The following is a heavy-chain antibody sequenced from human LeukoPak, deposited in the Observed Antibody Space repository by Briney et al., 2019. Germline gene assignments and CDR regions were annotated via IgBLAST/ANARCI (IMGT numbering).Heavy chain of an antibody. CDR2: IYTSGST. CDR3: ARATRQEVVPAAPSYYYYMDV. J-gene: IGHJ6*03. D-gene: IGHD2-2*01. CDR1: GGSISSYY. Sequence: SETLSLTCTVSGGSISSYYWSWIRQPAGKGLEWIGRIYTSGSTNYNPSLKSRVTMSVDTSKNQFFLKLSSVTAADTAVYYCARATRQEVVPAAPSYYYYMDVWGKGTTVTVSS. V-gene: IGHV4-4*07.